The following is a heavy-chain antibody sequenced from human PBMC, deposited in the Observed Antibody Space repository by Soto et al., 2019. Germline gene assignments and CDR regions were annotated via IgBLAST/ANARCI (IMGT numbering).Heavy chain of an antibody. CDR2: IYYSGNT. J-gene: IGHJ4*02. D-gene: IGHD3-9*01. CDR3: ASGYDDILNGRDTKYYFDY. Sequence: PSETLSVTCTVSGGSIINGDYYWSWIRQPPGKALEWIGYIYYSGNTYYNPSLKSRVMISVDTSKNQFSLNLSSVTAADTAVYYCASGYDDILNGRDTKYYFDYWGQGARVTVS. V-gene: IGHV4-30-4*01. CDR1: GGSIINGDYY.